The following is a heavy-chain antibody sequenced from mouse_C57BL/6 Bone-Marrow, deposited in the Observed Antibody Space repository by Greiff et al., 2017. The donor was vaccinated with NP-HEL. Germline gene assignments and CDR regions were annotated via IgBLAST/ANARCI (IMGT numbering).Heavy chain of an antibody. CDR3: ARYSYGSSYGYAMDY. CDR2: ISYSGST. D-gene: IGHD1-1*01. CDR1: GYSITSDY. V-gene: IGHV3-8*01. J-gene: IGHJ4*01. Sequence: EVQLQQSGPGLAKPSQTLSLTCSVTGYSITSDYWNWIRTFPGNKLEYMGYISYSGSTYYNPSLKSRISITRDTSKNQYYLQLNSVTTEDTATYYCARYSYGSSYGYAMDYWGQGTAVTVSS.